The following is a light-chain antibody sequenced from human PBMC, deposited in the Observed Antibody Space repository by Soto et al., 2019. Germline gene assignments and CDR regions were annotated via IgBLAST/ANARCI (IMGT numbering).Light chain of an antibody. Sequence: QSALTQSASVSGSPGQSITISCTGTSSDVGAYNYVSWYQHHPGKAPKLIIYEVVNRPSGISNRFSGSKSGNTASLAISGLQAEDEADYYCSSYTDSNTVLFGGGTKVTVL. CDR1: SSDVGAYNY. J-gene: IGLJ2*01. CDR3: SSYTDSNTVL. V-gene: IGLV2-14*01. CDR2: EVV.